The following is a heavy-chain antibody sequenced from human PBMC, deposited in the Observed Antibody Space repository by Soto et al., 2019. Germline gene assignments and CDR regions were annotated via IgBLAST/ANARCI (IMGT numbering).Heavy chain of an antibody. CDR3: AKRGRGNSES. CDR2: ISGSGRST. V-gene: IGHV3-23*01. CDR1: GFTFDNYA. D-gene: IGHD2-21*02. Sequence: EVQLLESGGGLVQPGGSLRLSCSASGFTFDNYAMSWVRQAPGQGLEWVSAISGSGRSTYYADSVRGRFTVSRDNSKNTVSLQTNSLRADDTARYYCAKRGRGNSESWGQGTLVTVSS. J-gene: IGHJ5*02.